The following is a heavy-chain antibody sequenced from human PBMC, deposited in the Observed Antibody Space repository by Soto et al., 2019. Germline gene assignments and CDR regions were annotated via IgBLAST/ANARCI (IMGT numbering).Heavy chain of an antibody. V-gene: IGHV4-39*01. J-gene: IGHJ4*02. CDR3: ARHDSGYYWYYFDY. CDR2: IYYSGSI. D-gene: IGHD3-22*01. Sequence: PSETLSLTCTVSGGSISSSSYYWGWIRQPPGKGLEWIGSIYYSGSIYYNPSLKSRVTISVDTSKNQFSLKLSSVTAADTAVYYCARHDSGYYWYYFDYWGQGTLVTVSS. CDR1: GGSISSSSYY.